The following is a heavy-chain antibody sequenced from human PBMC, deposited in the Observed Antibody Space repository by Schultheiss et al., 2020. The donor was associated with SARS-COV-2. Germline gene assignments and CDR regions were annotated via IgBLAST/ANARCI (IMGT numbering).Heavy chain of an antibody. Sequence: SETLSLTCTVSGGSVSSGSYYWSWIRQPPGKGLEWIGYIYYSGSTYYNPSLKSRVTISVDTSKNQFSLKLSSVTAADTAVYYCARAAYHYYYYYYGMDVWGQGTTVTVSS. J-gene: IGHJ6*02. CDR3: ARAAYHYYYYYYGMDV. V-gene: IGHV4-61*01. D-gene: IGHD1-14*01. CDR2: IYYSGST. CDR1: GGSVSSGSYY.